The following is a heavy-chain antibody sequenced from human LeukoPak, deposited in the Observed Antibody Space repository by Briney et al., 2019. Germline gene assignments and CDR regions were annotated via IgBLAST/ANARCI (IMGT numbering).Heavy chain of an antibody. CDR1: GGSISSDDYY. J-gene: IGHJ4*02. V-gene: IGHV4-31*03. D-gene: IGHD2/OR15-2a*01. Sequence: PSETLSLTCTVSGGSISSDDYYWSWIRQHPGKGLEWIGYIYYSGNTYFNPSLKSRVTISVDTSKNQFSLMLSSVTAADTAMYYCARVNRANYVDNWGQGTLVTVSS. CDR2: IYYSGNT. CDR3: ARVNRANYVDN.